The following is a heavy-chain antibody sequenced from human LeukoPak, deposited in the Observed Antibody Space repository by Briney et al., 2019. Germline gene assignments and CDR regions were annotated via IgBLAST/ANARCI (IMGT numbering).Heavy chain of an antibody. Sequence: SETLSLTCTVSGGSISSYYWSWIRQPPGKGLEWIGYIYYSGSTNYNPSLKSRVTISVDTSKNQFSLKLSSVTAADTAVYYCARSRSGYYPWGQGTLDTVSS. CDR2: IYYSGST. V-gene: IGHV4-59*01. CDR3: ARSRSGYYP. J-gene: IGHJ5*02. D-gene: IGHD3-22*01. CDR1: GGSISSYY.